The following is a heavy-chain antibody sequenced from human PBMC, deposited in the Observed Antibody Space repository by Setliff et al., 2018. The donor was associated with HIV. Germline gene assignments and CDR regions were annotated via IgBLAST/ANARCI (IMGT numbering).Heavy chain of an antibody. J-gene: IGHJ3*01. CDR1: GYIFTVYL. CDR3: ARVRLGYNDLTPPRYTHALGYWGAFDV. D-gene: IGHD6-25*01. Sequence: GASVKVSCKASGYIFTVYLMHWVRQAPGQGLEWMGWINPNSGDTNDSQHFEDRVTMTRDPSISTAYMELNRLRSDDTAVYYCARVRLGYNDLTPPRYTHALGYWGAFDVWGQGTMVTVS. CDR2: INPNSGDT. V-gene: IGHV1-2*02.